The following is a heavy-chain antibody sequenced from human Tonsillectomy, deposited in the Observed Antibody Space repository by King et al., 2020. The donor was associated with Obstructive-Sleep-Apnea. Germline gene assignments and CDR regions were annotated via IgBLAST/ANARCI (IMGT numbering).Heavy chain of an antibody. Sequence: DVQLVESGAEVKKSGESLKISCKGSGYSFTSYWIGWVRQQPGKGLEWMGIIYPGDSDTRYSPAFQGQVTISADKSISTAYLQWSSLKASDTAMYYCARWGSALADDNSFHPWGPGTLVTVSS. V-gene: IGHV5-51*01. J-gene: IGHJ5*02. D-gene: IGHD6-19*01. CDR3: ARWGSALADDNSFHP. CDR1: GYSFTSYW. CDR2: IYPGDSDT.